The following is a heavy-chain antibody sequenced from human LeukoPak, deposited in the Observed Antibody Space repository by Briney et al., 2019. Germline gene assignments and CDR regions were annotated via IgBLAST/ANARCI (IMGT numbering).Heavy chain of an antibody. CDR1: GGSISSRSYY. CDR3: ARLPEVRGAVAHLYYYYYYYMDV. J-gene: IGHJ6*03. Sequence: SETLSLTCTVSGGSISSRSYYWGWIRQPPGKGLEWIGTIYYSGSTYYNPSLKSRVTISVDTSKNQFSLKLSSVTAADTAVYYCARLPEVRGAVAHLYYYYYYYMDVWGKGTTVTISS. V-gene: IGHV4-39*01. CDR2: IYYSGST. D-gene: IGHD3-10*01.